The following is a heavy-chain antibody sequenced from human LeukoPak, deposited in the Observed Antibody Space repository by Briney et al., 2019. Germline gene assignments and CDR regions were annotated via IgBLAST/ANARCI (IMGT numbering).Heavy chain of an antibody. V-gene: IGHV3-30-3*01. J-gene: IGHJ4*02. CDR2: ISYDGSNK. Sequence: GRSLRLSCAASGFTFSSYAMHWVRQAPGKGLEWVAVISYDGSNKYYADSVKGRFTISRDNSKNTLYLQMNGLRAEDTAVYYCAAAAAGFHFDYWGQGTLVTVSS. CDR1: GFTFSSYA. CDR3: AAAAAGFHFDY. D-gene: IGHD6-13*01.